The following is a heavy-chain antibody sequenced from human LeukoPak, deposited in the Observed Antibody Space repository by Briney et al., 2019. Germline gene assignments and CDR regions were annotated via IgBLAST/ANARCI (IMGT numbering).Heavy chain of an antibody. V-gene: IGHV1-8*01. CDR3: ARLMVRGVYVFGY. CDR2: MNPNSGNT. D-gene: IGHD3-10*01. CDR1: GYTFTSYD. J-gene: IGHJ4*02. Sequence: ASVKVSCKASGYTFTSYDINWMRQATGQGLEWMGWMNPNSGNTGYAQKFQGRVTMTRNTSISTAYMELSSLRSEDTAVYYCARLMVRGVYVFGYWGQGTLVTVSS.